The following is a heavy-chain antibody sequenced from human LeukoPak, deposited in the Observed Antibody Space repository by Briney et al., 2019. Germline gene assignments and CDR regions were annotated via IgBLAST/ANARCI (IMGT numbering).Heavy chain of an antibody. J-gene: IGHJ4*02. CDR2: IRSKPNNYAT. V-gene: IGHV3-73*01. CDR1: GFTFSGSA. CDR3: TTHKYYYDSSGFYYSDY. Sequence: GGSLRLSCAASGFTFSGSALHWVRQASGKGLEWVGRIRSKPNNYATAYAASLKGRFTISRDDSKNTAYLQMNSLKTEDTAVYYCTTHKYYYDSSGFYYSDYWGQGTLVTVSS. D-gene: IGHD3-22*01.